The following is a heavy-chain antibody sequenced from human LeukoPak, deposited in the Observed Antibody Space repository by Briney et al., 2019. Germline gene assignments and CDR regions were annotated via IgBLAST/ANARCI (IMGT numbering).Heavy chain of an antibody. D-gene: IGHD2-15*01. CDR3: ARGGDYSRVFDY. V-gene: IGHV4-39*07. J-gene: IGHJ4*02. CDR1: GGSISSSSYY. Sequence: PSETLSLTCTVSGGSISSSSYYWGWIRQPPGKGLEWIGSIYYSGSTYYNPSLKSRVTISVDTSKNQFSLKLSSVTAADTAVYYCARGGDYSRVFDYWGQGTLVTVSS. CDR2: IYYSGST.